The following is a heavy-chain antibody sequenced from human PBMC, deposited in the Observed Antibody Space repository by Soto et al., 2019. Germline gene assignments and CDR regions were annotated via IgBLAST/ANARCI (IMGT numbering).Heavy chain of an antibody. Sequence: EVHLVESGGGLVQPGGSLRLSCAASGFTFSSYCMSWVRQAPGKGLEWVANIKQDGRETYYVDSVKGRFTISRDNAKNALYLTMNILRAKDAAVYYCARDGRYSGYEAHYFDDWGQGTLVTVSS. V-gene: IGHV3-7*01. J-gene: IGHJ4*02. CDR1: GFTFSSYC. CDR2: IKQDGRET. D-gene: IGHD5-12*01. CDR3: ARDGRYSGYEAHYFDD.